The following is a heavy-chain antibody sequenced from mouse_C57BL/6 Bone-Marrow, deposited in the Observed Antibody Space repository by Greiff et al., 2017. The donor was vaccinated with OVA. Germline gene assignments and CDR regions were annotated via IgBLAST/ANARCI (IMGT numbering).Heavy chain of an antibody. V-gene: IGHV5-4*01. D-gene: IGHD1-1*01. CDR3: ARVYYGSPYWYFDV. J-gene: IGHJ1*03. Sequence: EVQLVESGGGLVKPGGSLKLSCAASGFTFSSYAMSWVRQTPEKRLEWVATISDGGSYTYSPDNVKGRFTISRDNAKNNLYLQMSHLKSEDTAMYYCARVYYGSPYWYFDVWGTGTTVTVSS. CDR1: GFTFSSYA. CDR2: ISDGGSYT.